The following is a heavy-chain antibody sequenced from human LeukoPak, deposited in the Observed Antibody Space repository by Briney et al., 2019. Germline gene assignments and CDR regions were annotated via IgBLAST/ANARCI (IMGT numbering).Heavy chain of an antibody. CDR3: AKQYYYDSSGYYSYFDY. J-gene: IGHJ4*02. CDR2: ISGSGGST. CDR1: GFTFRHYG. Sequence: PGETLRLSCVASGFTFRHYGMSWVRQAPGKGLEWVSAISGSGGSTYYADSVKGRFTISRDNSKNTLYLQMNSLRAEDTAVYYCAKQYYYDSSGYYSYFDYWGQGTLVTVSS. V-gene: IGHV3-23*01. D-gene: IGHD3-22*01.